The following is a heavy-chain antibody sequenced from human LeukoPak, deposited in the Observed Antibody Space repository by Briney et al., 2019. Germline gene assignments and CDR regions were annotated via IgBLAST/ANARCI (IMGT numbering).Heavy chain of an antibody. CDR1: GYTFTSYG. J-gene: IGHJ5*02. CDR2: ISAYNGNT. D-gene: IGHD3-22*01. Sequence: ASVKVSCKASGYTFTSYGISWVRQAPGQGLEWMGWISAYNGNTNYAQKLQGRVTMTTDTSTSTAYMELRSLRSDDTAMYYCARDAGNYYDSSGYDPWGQGTLVTVSS. CDR3: ARDAGNYYDSSGYDP. V-gene: IGHV1-18*01.